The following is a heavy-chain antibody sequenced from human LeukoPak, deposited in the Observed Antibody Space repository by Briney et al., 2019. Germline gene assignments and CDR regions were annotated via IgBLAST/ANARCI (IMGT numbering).Heavy chain of an antibody. CDR1: GGTFSSYA. V-gene: IGHV1-69*06. D-gene: IGHD4-23*01. CDR3: ASNSYGGYDAFDI. J-gene: IGHJ3*02. CDR2: IIPIFGTA. Sequence: SVKVSCKASGGTFSSYAISWVRQAPGQGLAWMGRIIPIFGTANYAQKFQGRVTITADKSTSTAYMGLSSLRSEDTAVYYCASNSYGGYDAFDIWGQGTMVTVSS.